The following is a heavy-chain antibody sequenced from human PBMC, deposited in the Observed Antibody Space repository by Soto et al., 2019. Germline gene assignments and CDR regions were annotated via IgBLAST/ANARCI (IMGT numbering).Heavy chain of an antibody. Sequence: PSQTLSLTCAISGDSVSDNSSAWNWIRHSPSRGLELLGRTYYRSKWYNDYAVSVKSRITVTPDTSKNQFSLHLNSVTPEDTAVYYCARESPYYVSSDSYLDYWGQGALVTVSS. V-gene: IGHV6-1*01. J-gene: IGHJ4*02. D-gene: IGHD3-16*01. CDR2: TYYRSKWYN. CDR1: GDSVSDNSSA. CDR3: ARESPYYVSSDSYLDY.